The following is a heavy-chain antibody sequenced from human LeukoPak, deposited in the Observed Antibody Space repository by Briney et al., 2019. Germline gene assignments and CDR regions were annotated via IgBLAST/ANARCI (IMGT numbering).Heavy chain of an antibody. D-gene: IGHD6-13*01. V-gene: IGHV3-7*03. CDR3: ARDGGIAAAVAYLDAFDI. CDR2: MNRDGSEK. J-gene: IGHJ3*02. CDR1: GFTFSSYW. Sequence: GGSLRLSCAASGFTFSSYWMSWVRQAPGKGLEWVANMNRDGSEKNYVDSIKGRFTISRDNAKNSLYLQMNSLRAEDTAVYYCARDGGIAAAVAYLDAFDIWGQGTMVTVSS.